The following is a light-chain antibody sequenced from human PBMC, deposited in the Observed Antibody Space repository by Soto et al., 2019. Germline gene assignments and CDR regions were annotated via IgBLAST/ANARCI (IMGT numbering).Light chain of an antibody. CDR2: GNT. V-gene: IGLV1-40*01. J-gene: IGLJ2*01. CDR1: NSNMGAGYA. Sequence: QSVLTQPPSVSGAPGQRVTISCTANNSNMGAGYAVQWYQQLPGTAPKLLIFGNTNRPSGVPDRFSGSRSDTSASLSITGLQAEDEADYYCQSYDSGLRGVFGGGTKLTVL. CDR3: QSYDSGLRGV.